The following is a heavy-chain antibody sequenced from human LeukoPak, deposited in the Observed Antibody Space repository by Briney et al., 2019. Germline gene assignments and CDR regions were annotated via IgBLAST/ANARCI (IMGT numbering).Heavy chain of an antibody. V-gene: IGHV1-69*13. CDR1: GGTFSSYA. Sequence: GASVKVSCKASGGTFSSYAISWVRQAPGQGLEWMGGIIPIFGTADYAQKFQGRVTITADESTSTAYMELNSLRSEDTAVYYCARAYYDSSGYYGDYWGQGTLVTVSS. CDR2: IIPIFGTA. CDR3: ARAYYDSSGYYGDY. J-gene: IGHJ4*02. D-gene: IGHD3-22*01.